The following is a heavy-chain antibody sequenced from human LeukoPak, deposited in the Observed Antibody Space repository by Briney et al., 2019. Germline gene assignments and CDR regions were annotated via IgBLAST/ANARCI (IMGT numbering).Heavy chain of an antibody. CDR3: AKAGIVVVPAAMGWFDH. J-gene: IGHJ5*02. D-gene: IGHD2-2*01. V-gene: IGHV4-31*03. Sequence: SETLSLTCTVSGGSISSGGYYWSWIRQHPGKGLEWIGYIYYSGSTYYNPSLKSRVTISVDTSKNQFFLKLSSVTVADTAVYYCAKAGIVVVPAAMGWFDHCGQGTLVTVSS. CDR2: IYYSGST. CDR1: GGSISSGGYY.